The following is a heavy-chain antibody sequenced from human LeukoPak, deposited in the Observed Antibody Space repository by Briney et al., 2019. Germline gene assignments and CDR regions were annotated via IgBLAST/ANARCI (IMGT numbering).Heavy chain of an antibody. CDR2: MNPNSGNT. J-gene: IGHJ6*03. D-gene: IGHD5-18*01. Sequence: ASVKVSCKASGYTFTSYDINWVRQATGQGLEWMGWMNPNSGNTGYAQKFQGRVTITRNTSISTAYMELRSLRSEDTAVYYCARDSLNNYYYYYYMDVWGKGTTVTVSS. V-gene: IGHV1-8*01. CDR3: ARDSLNNYYYYYYMDV. CDR1: GYTFTSYD.